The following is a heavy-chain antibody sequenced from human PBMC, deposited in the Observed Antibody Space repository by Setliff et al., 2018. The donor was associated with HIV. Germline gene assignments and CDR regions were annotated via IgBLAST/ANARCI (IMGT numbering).Heavy chain of an antibody. CDR2: MSHSGRT. CDR1: GGSISSGTYY. J-gene: IGHJ5*02. CDR3: AGCITGTTHWFDP. Sequence: PAETLSLTCSVSGGSISSGTYYWGGIRQPPGKGLEWIGSMSHSGRTLYNPSLKSRVTISVDTSKNQFSLKLSSVTAADTAVYYCAGCITGTTHWFDPWGQGTLVTVSS. V-gene: IGHV4-39*07. D-gene: IGHD1-20*01.